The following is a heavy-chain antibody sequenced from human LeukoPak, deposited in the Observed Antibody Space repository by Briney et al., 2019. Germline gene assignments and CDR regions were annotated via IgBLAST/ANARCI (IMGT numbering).Heavy chain of an antibody. Sequence: GASVKVSCKASGYTFTGYYMHWARQAPGQGLEWMGWINPNSGGTNCAQKFQGRVTMTRDTSISTAYMELSRLRSDDTAVYYCARDFTYYYYMDVWGKGTTVTVSS. CDR2: INPNSGGT. J-gene: IGHJ6*03. V-gene: IGHV1-2*02. CDR3: ARDFTYYYYMDV. CDR1: GYTFTGYY.